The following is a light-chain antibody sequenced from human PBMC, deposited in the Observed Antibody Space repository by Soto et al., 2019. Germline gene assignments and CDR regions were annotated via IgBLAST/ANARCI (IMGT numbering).Light chain of an antibody. CDR3: QQRSTWPSWT. CDR2: EAS. V-gene: IGKV3-11*01. J-gene: IGKJ1*01. CDR1: QSVGTY. Sequence: PGERATLSCRASQSVGTYLTWYQQKPGQAPRLLIYEASKRATGIPARFRGSGSGTEFTLTITSLEPEDFAVYYCQQRSTWPSWTFGQGTKVEI.